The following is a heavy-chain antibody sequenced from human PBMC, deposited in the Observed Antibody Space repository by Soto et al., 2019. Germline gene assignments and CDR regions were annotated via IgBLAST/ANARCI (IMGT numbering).Heavy chain of an antibody. Sequence: GGSLRLSGAASGFTFSSYSMNWVRQAPGKGLEWVSSISSSSSYIYYADSVKGRFTISRDNAKNSLYLQMNSLRAEDTAVYYCARGMATMIGNYYMDVWGKGTTVTVSS. D-gene: IGHD5-12*01. CDR3: ARGMATMIGNYYMDV. CDR1: GFTFSSYS. J-gene: IGHJ6*03. V-gene: IGHV3-21*01. CDR2: ISSSSSYI.